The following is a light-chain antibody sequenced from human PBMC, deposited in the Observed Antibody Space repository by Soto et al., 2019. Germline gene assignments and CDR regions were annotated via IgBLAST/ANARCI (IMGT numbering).Light chain of an antibody. CDR1: QSINSN. Sequence: DIQMTQSPSSLSASVGDRVTITCRASQSINSNLIWYQQKPGEAPKPLIYTASSLYSGVPSRFSGSGSGTDFTLTITSLQPEDFATYYCQQGYTNPITFGQGTRLEIK. CDR3: QQGYTNPIT. CDR2: TAS. J-gene: IGKJ5*01. V-gene: IGKV1-39*01.